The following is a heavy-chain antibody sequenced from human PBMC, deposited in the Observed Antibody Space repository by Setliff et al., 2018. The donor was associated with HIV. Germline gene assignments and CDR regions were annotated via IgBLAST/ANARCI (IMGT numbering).Heavy chain of an antibody. J-gene: IGHJ4*02. Sequence: SETLSLPCAVYGGSFSGSYWSWIRQPPGKGLEWIGELNYTGSTYYNPSLKSRVTISVDTSKNQFSLRLNSVTAADTAVYYCARQGNIVVVTSFDYWGQGTLVTVSS. D-gene: IGHD2-21*02. V-gene: IGHV4-34*01. CDR2: LNYTGST. CDR3: ARQGNIVVVTSFDY. CDR1: GGSFSGSY.